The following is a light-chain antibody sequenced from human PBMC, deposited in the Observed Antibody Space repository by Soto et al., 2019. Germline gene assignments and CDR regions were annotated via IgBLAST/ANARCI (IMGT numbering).Light chain of an antibody. CDR1: QSVTSSY. V-gene: IGKV3-20*01. Sequence: EVVLTQSPVTLSLAPGERATLSCRASQSVTSSYLAWYQQKPGQAPRLLIYGVSSRATGIPDRFSGSGSGTDFTLTISSLQPEDFAIYYCQQTYTTPEITFGQGTRLE. CDR2: GVS. CDR3: QQTYTTPEIT. J-gene: IGKJ5*01.